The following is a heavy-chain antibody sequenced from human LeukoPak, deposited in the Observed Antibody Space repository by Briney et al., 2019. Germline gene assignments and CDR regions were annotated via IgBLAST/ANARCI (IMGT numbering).Heavy chain of an antibody. Sequence: PGGSLRLACAASGFTVSRNYMSWVRQAPGKGLEWVSYISSSSSYTNYADSVKGRFTISRDNAKNSLYLQMNSLRAEDTAVYYCARGDPQQLPSYYYYYYGMDVWGQGTTVTVSS. V-gene: IGHV3-11*06. CDR3: ARGDPQQLPSYYYYYYGMDV. J-gene: IGHJ6*02. CDR1: GFTVSRNY. D-gene: IGHD6-13*01. CDR2: ISSSSSYT.